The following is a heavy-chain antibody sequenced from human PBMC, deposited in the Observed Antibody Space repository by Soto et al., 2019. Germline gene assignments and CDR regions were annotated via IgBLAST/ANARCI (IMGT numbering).Heavy chain of an antibody. D-gene: IGHD2-2*01. Sequence: SETLSLTYAVYGGSFIGYHWSWIRQPPGKGLEWIGEINHSGSSNYNPSLKSRVTISLDRSKNQFSLKLSSVTAADTALYYCARICSSISCFVDHGGQGTLVTV. CDR2: INHSGSS. V-gene: IGHV4-34*01. CDR1: GGSFIGYH. CDR3: ARICSSISCFVDH. J-gene: IGHJ4*02.